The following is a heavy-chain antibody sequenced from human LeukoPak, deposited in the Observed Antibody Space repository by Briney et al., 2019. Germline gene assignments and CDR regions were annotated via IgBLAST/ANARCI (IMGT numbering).Heavy chain of an antibody. CDR1: GFTFDDYG. CDR3: ARMGRVWGSYRYTEYYFDY. J-gene: IGHJ4*02. D-gene: IGHD3-16*02. Sequence: RPGGSLRLSCAASGFTFDDYGMSWVRQAPGKGLEWVSGINWNGGSTGYADSVKGRFTISRDNAKNSLYLQMNSLRAEDTALYYCARMGRVWGSYRYTEYYFDYWGQGTLVTVSS. CDR2: INWNGGST. V-gene: IGHV3-20*04.